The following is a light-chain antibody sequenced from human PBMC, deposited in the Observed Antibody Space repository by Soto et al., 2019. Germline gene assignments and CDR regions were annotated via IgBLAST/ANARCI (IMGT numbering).Light chain of an antibody. V-gene: IGKV3-20*01. CDR3: QQYGSSRPMFT. Sequence: EIVLTQSPGTLSLSPGERATLSCRASQSVSSSYLAWYQQKPGQAPRLLIYGASSRATGVPDRFSGSGSGTDVTLTISRLEPEDFAVYYCQQYGSSRPMFTFGQGTKLEIK. CDR2: GAS. J-gene: IGKJ2*01. CDR1: QSVSSSY.